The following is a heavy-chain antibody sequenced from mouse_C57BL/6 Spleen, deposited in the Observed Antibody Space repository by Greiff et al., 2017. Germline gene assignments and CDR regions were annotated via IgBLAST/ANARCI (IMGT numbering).Heavy chain of an antibody. J-gene: IGHJ3*01. Sequence: DVMLVESGGGLVQPGESLKLSCESNEYEFPSHDMSWVRKTPEKRLELVAAINSDGGSTYYPDTMERRFIISRDNTKKTLYLQMSSLRAEDTALYYCARRSYGNWFAYWGQGTLVTVSA. D-gene: IGHD2-1*01. CDR3: ARRSYGNWFAY. V-gene: IGHV5-2*03. CDR1: EYEFPSHD. CDR2: INSDGGST.